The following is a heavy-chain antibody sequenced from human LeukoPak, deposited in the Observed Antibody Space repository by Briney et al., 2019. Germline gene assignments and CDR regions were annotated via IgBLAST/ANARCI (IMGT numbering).Heavy chain of an antibody. CDR2: ISSSSSYI. D-gene: IGHD6-19*01. CDR1: GFTFSSYS. J-gene: IGHJ6*02. Sequence: PGGSLRLSCAASGFTFSSYSMNWVRQAAGGGLELVSSISSSSSYIYYAASVKGRFTISRDNANNSLYLQMSSLRAEDTAVYYCARGIAVAGRVSGVWGQGTTVTVSS. CDR3: ARGIAVAGRVSGV. V-gene: IGHV3-21*01.